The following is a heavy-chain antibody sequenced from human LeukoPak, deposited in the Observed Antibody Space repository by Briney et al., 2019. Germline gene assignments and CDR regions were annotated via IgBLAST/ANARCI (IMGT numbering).Heavy chain of an antibody. D-gene: IGHD3-10*01. Sequence: SETLSLTCTVSGGSISSYCWSWIRQPPGKGLEWIGYIYYSGSTNYNPSLKSRVTISVDTSKNQFSLKLSSVTAADTAVYYCARDAGYYGSGSAFDYWGQGTLVTVSS. V-gene: IGHV4-59*01. CDR1: GGSISSYC. CDR3: ARDAGYYGSGSAFDY. CDR2: IYYSGST. J-gene: IGHJ4*02.